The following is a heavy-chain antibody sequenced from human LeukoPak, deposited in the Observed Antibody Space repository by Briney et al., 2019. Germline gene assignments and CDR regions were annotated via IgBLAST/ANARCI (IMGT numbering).Heavy chain of an antibody. CDR2: IYYSGST. CDR1: AGSMSGHY. V-gene: IGHV4-59*08. Sequence: SETLSLTCTVSAGSMSGHYWSWIRQPPGKGLEWVGYIYYSGSTIYNPSLKSRVTTSVDTSKKQFSLKLSSVTAADTAVYYCARHSFSSSWYGTFDTWGQGSLVTVSS. J-gene: IGHJ5*02. CDR3: ARHSFSSSWYGTFDT. D-gene: IGHD6-13*01.